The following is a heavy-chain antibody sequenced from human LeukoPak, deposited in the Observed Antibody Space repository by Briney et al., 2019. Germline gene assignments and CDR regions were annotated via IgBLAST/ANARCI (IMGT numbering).Heavy chain of an antibody. V-gene: IGHV4-39*01. J-gene: IGHJ5*02. Sequence: PSETLSLTCTVSGGSISSSSYYWGWIRQPPGKGLEWIGSIYYSGSTYYNPSLESRVTISVDTSKNQFSLKLSSVTAADTAVYYCARHRVYWWFDPWGQGTLVTVSS. D-gene: IGHD2-8*02. CDR3: ARHRVYWWFDP. CDR1: GGSISSSSYY. CDR2: IYYSGST.